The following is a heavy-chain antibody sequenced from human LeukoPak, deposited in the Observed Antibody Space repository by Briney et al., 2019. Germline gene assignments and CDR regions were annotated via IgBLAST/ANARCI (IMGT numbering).Heavy chain of an antibody. J-gene: IGHJ6*03. CDR3: ARDYYGSRISGGNYYYYYYMDV. Sequence: GASVKVSCKASGYTFTSYGISWVRQAPGQGLEWMGWISAYNGNTNYAQKLQGRVTMTTDTSTSTAYMELRSLRSDDTAVYYCARDYYGSRISGGNYYYYYYMDVWGKGTTVTVSS. CDR1: GYTFTSYG. D-gene: IGHD3-10*01. CDR2: ISAYNGNT. V-gene: IGHV1-18*01.